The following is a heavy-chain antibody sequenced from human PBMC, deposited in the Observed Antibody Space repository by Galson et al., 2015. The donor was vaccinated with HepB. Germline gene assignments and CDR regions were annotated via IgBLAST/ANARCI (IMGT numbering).Heavy chain of an antibody. CDR1: GCSFTRYG. CDR2: ISTYNGET. CDR3: ARTVDGYNYELFY. D-gene: IGHD5-24*01. Sequence: SVQVAGKAHGCSFTRYGSSYVRQAPGQALECMGWISTYNGETNYSQKLQGRGTMTTDASTRTAHMELRSLRSDDTAIYYCARTVDGYNYELFYWGQGTLVTVSS. J-gene: IGHJ4*02. V-gene: IGHV1-18*04.